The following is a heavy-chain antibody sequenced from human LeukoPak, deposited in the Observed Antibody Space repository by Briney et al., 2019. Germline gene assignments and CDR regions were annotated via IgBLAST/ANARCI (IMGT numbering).Heavy chain of an antibody. CDR2: ISYDGSNK. CDR1: GFTFSSYG. CDR3: AKGMSSGWYVAIEI. Sequence: PGGSLRLSCAASGFTFSSYGMHWVRQAPGKGLEWVAVISYDGSNKYYADSVKGRFTISRDNSKNTLYLQMNSLRAEDTAVYYCAKGMSSGWYVAIEIWGQGTMVTVSS. J-gene: IGHJ3*02. D-gene: IGHD6-19*01. V-gene: IGHV3-30*18.